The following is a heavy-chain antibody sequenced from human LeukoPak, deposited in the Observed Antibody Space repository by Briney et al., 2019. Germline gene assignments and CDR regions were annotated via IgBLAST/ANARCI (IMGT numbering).Heavy chain of an antibody. CDR2: IYPGDSDT. CDR1: GYRLTTYW. D-gene: IGHD3-22*01. V-gene: IGHV5-51*01. CDR3: ARSNYYDSYTNY. Sequence: NRGESLKISCKSSGYRLTTYWIAWVRPMSGKGVEWMGIIYPGDSDTRYSPSFQGQVTISADKPISTAYLQWSSLKASDTAMYYCARSNYYDSYTNYWGQGTLVTVSS. J-gene: IGHJ4*02.